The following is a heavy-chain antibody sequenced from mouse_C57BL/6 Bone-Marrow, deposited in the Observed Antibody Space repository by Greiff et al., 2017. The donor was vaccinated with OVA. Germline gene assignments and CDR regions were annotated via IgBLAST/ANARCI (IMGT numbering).Heavy chain of an antibody. Sequence: QVQLQQPGAELVRPGSSVKLSCKASGYTFTSYWMHWVKQRPIQGLEWIGNIDPSDSETHYNQKFKDKATLTVDKSSSTAYMELRSLTSEDSAVYYCARGVGRYAMDYWGQGTSVTVSS. D-gene: IGHD4-1*01. J-gene: IGHJ4*01. CDR3: ARGVGRYAMDY. CDR2: IDPSDSET. CDR1: GYTFTSYW. V-gene: IGHV1-52*01.